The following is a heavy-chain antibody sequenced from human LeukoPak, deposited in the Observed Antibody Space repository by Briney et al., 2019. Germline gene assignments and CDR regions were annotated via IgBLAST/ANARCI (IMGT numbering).Heavy chain of an antibody. CDR1: GFSLSTSGVG. V-gene: IGHV2-5*01. J-gene: IGHJ4*02. Sequence: SGPTLVKPTQTLTLTCTFSGFSLSTSGVGVGWIRQPPGKALEWLALIYWNDDKRYSPSLKSRLTITKDTSKNQVVLTMTNMDPVDTATYYCAHSKHYGSGSYFGYWGQGTLVTVSS. D-gene: IGHD3-10*01. CDR2: IYWNDDK. CDR3: AHSKHYGSGSYFGY.